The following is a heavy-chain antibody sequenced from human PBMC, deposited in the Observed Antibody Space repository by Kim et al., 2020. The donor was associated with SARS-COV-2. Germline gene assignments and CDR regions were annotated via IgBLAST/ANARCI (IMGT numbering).Heavy chain of an antibody. CDR2: ISSSSSYI. V-gene: IGHV3-21*01. Sequence: GGSLRLSCAASGFTFSSYSMNWVRQAPGKGLEWVSSISSSSSYIYYADSVKGRFTISRDNAKNSLYLQMNSLRAGDTAVYYCAREVAAAGTNYWGQGTLVTVSS. CDR3: AREVAAAGTNY. J-gene: IGHJ4*02. CDR1: GFTFSSYS. D-gene: IGHD6-13*01.